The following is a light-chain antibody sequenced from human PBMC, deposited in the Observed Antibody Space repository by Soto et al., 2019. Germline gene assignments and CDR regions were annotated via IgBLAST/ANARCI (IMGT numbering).Light chain of an antibody. J-gene: IGLJ2*01. CDR1: SSNIGAGYD. CDR3: QSYDSSLSVYVV. Sequence: QSVLTQPPSVSGAPGQRVTISCTGSSSNIGAGYDVHWYQQLPGTAPKLLIHGNSNRPSGVPDRFSGSKSGTSASLAITGLQAEDEADYYCQSYDSSLSVYVVFGGGTKLTVL. V-gene: IGLV1-40*01. CDR2: GNS.